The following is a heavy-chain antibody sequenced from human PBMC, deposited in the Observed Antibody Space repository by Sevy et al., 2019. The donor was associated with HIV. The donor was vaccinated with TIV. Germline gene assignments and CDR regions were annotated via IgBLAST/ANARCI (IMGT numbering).Heavy chain of an antibody. D-gene: IGHD6-25*01. CDR1: GLTISSYW. CDR2: IKVNGSEQ. Sequence: GGSLRLSCAASGLTISSYWMSWVRQAPGKGLEWVANIKVNGSEQYYVDSVKGRFIVSRDKAKNSLYLEMNSLRAEDTAVYYCTKFYGTGSYVDYWGQGTLVTVSS. J-gene: IGHJ4*02. CDR3: TKFYGTGSYVDY. V-gene: IGHV3-7*01.